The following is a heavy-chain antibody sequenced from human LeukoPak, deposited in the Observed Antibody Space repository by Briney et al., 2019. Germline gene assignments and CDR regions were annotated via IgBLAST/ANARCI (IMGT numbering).Heavy chain of an antibody. J-gene: IGHJ4*02. CDR1: GGTFSSYT. V-gene: IGHV1-69*04. Sequence: SVKVSCKASGGTFSSYTISWVRQAPGQGLEWMGRITPILGIANYAQKFQGRVTITADKSTSTAYMELSSLRSEDTAVYYCARDASNYYYDSSGYYPFDYWGQGTLVTVSS. CDR2: ITPILGIA. D-gene: IGHD3-22*01. CDR3: ARDASNYYYDSSGYYPFDY.